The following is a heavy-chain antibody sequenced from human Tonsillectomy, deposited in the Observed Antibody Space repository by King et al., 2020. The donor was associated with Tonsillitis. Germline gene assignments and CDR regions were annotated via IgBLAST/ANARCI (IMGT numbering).Heavy chain of an antibody. J-gene: IGHJ4*02. CDR2: ISTISSTI. Sequence: EEQLVQSGGGLVQPGGSLRLSCAASGFSFSSYSMNWVRQAPGTGLEWVSYISTISSTIHYADSVKGRFTSSRDNAKNSLYLQMHSLGVEDTAMYYCAREGAAFDYWGQGTLVTVSS. CDR1: GFSFSSYS. CDR3: AREGAAFDY. V-gene: IGHV3-48*01. D-gene: IGHD1-26*01.